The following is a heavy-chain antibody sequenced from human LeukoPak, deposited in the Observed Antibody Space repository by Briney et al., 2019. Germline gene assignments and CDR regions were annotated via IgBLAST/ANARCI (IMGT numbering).Heavy chain of an antibody. CDR1: GFTFSSYA. D-gene: IGHD1-1*01. Sequence: GGSLRLSCAASGFTFSSYAMSWVRQAPGKGLECISVISGSGGITYYADSVKGRFTISRDNSKNTLYLQIHSLRAEDTALYYCATNWNLDYWGQGTLVTVSS. V-gene: IGHV3-23*01. CDR2: ISGSGGIT. CDR3: ATNWNLDY. J-gene: IGHJ4*02.